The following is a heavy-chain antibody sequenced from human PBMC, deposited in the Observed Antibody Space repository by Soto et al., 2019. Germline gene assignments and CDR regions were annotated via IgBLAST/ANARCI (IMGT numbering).Heavy chain of an antibody. J-gene: IGHJ3*02. Sequence: QVQLVQSGAEVKKPGASVKVSCKASGYTFTSYYMHWVRQAPGQGLEWMGIINPSGGSTSYAQKIQGRVTMPRDTYTSAVYMEVSRLGSEDTAVYYCARDVLYGGSSQGAFDIWGQGTMVTVSS. D-gene: IGHD2-15*01. CDR2: INPSGGST. V-gene: IGHV1-46*01. CDR1: GYTFTSYY. CDR3: ARDVLYGGSSQGAFDI.